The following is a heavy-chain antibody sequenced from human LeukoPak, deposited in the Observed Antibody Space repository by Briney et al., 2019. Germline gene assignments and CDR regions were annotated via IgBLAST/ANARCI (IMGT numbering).Heavy chain of an antibody. CDR1: GFTFSSYG. D-gene: IGHD3-9*01. J-gene: IGHJ4*02. CDR3: AKASDYDILTSLDY. Sequence: PGGSLRLSCAASGFTFSSYGMHWVRQAPGKGLEWVAVISYDGSNKYYADSVKGRFTISRDNSKNTLYLQMNSLRAEDTAVYYCAKASDYDILTSLDYWGQGTLVTVSS. CDR2: ISYDGSNK. V-gene: IGHV3-30*18.